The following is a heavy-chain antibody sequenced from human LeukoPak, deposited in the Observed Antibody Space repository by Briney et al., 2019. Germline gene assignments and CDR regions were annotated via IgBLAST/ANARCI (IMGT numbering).Heavy chain of an antibody. Sequence: GGSLRLSCAASGFTFSSYAMTWVRQTPGKGLEWVSAISGSGVGTHYADSVKGRFTISRDNSKNTLYLQMNSLIAEDTAVYYCAKAGVVMVWGIPIDDWGQGTLVTVSS. D-gene: IGHD3-10*01. CDR1: GFTFSSYA. CDR2: ISGSGVGT. J-gene: IGHJ4*02. V-gene: IGHV3-23*01. CDR3: AKAGVVMVWGIPIDD.